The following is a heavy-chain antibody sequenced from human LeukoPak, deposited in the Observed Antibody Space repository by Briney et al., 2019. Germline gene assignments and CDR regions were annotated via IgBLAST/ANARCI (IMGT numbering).Heavy chain of an antibody. CDR3: AKGAAAPHAFDI. CDR2: ISYDGSNK. V-gene: IGHV3-30*18. CDR1: GFTFSSYG. D-gene: IGHD2-15*01. Sequence: PGRSLRLSCAASGFTFSSYGMHWVRQAPGKGLEWVAVISYDGSNKYYADSVKGRFTISRDNSKNTLYLQMNSLRAEDTAVYYCAKGAAAPHAFDIWGQGTMVTVSS. J-gene: IGHJ3*02.